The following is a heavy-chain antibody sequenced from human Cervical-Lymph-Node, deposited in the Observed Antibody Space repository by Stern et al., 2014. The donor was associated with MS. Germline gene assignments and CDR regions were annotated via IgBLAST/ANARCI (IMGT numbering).Heavy chain of an antibody. J-gene: IGHJ6*02. Sequence: VQLVESGPGLVKPSETLSLTCTVSGGSISSYYWSWIRQPPGKGLEWIGYIYYSGSTNYNPSLKSRVTISVDTSKNQFSLKLSSVTAADTAVYYCARAWAGNVLRFLEWSPYGMDVWGQGTTVTVSS. CDR1: GGSISSYY. CDR3: ARAWAGNVLRFLEWSPYGMDV. V-gene: IGHV4-59*01. D-gene: IGHD3-3*01. CDR2: IYYSGST.